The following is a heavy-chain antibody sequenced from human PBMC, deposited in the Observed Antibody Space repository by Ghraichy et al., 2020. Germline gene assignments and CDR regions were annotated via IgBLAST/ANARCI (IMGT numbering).Heavy chain of an antibody. Sequence: LSLTCAASGFTFSIYAMSLVRQAPGKGLEWVSAITSSGGSTYYADSVKGRFTISRDNSKNTLYLQMNSLRAEYTAVYYCAKTHNLYYYGSGSYYNNWYFDLWGRGILVTVSS. CDR2: ITSSGGST. V-gene: IGHV3-23*01. CDR1: GFTFSIYA. D-gene: IGHD3-10*01. J-gene: IGHJ2*01. CDR3: AKTHNLYYYGSGSYYNNWYFDL.